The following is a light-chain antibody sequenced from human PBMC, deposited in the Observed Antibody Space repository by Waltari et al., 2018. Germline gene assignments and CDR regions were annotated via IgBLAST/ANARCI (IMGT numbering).Light chain of an antibody. V-gene: IGKV3-11*01. CDR3: QQRSSWFT. Sequence: EIVLTQSPGTLSLSPGESATLSCRASQSVDTYLAWYQKKPGQAPSLLIYDASTRATGIPARLSGSGSGTDFTLTISSLEPEDFAVYYCQQRSSWFTFGGGTKVEV. J-gene: IGKJ4*01. CDR2: DAS. CDR1: QSVDTY.